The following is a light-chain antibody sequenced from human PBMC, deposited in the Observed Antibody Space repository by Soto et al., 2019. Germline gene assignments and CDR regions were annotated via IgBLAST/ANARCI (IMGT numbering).Light chain of an antibody. CDR2: GAS. CDR1: QSVSSSY. Sequence: EIVLTQSPGTLSLYPGERATLSCRASQSVSSSYLAWYQQKPGQAPRLLIYGASSRATGIPDRFSGSGSGTDFTLTISRLEPEDFAVYYCQQYGSSPRTLGPGTKVDIK. V-gene: IGKV3-20*01. CDR3: QQYGSSPRT. J-gene: IGKJ3*01.